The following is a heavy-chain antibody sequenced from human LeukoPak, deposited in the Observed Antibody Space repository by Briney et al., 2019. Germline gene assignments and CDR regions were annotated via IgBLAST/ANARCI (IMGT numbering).Heavy chain of an antibody. CDR1: GFTFSSYD. Sequence: GGSLRLSCAASGFTFSSYDMNWVRQAPGKGLEGVSYISSSGSTIYYADSVKGRFTISRDNAKNSLYLQMNSLRAEDTAVYYCARDGRSSWFSYYFDYWGQGTLVTVSS. CDR2: ISSSGSTI. J-gene: IGHJ4*02. D-gene: IGHD6-13*01. V-gene: IGHV3-48*03. CDR3: ARDGRSSWFSYYFDY.